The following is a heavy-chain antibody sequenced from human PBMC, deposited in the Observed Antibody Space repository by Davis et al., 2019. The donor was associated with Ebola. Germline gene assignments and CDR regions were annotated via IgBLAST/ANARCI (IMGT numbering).Heavy chain of an antibody. D-gene: IGHD3-3*01. J-gene: IGHJ4*02. CDR2: ISSSSSYI. Sequence: PGGSLRLSCAASGFTFSSYSMNWVRQAPGKGLEWVSSISSSSSYIYYADSVKGRFTISRDNAKNSLYLQMNSLRAEDTAVYYCARDTKTIFGVASAFDYWGQGTLVTVSS. CDR1: GFTFSSYS. CDR3: ARDTKTIFGVASAFDY. V-gene: IGHV3-21*01.